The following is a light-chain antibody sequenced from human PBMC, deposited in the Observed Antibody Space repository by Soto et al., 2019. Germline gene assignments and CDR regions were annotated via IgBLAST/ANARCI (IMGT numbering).Light chain of an antibody. J-gene: IGKJ5*01. CDR3: QHYNRSPPIT. CDR1: QSVRSTS. Sequence: DIVLTQSPGTLSLSPGERATLACRASQSVRSTSLAWYQQRSGQAPSLLIYGTSSRATGIPDRFSGGGSGTDFTLTISRLEPEDLAVYYRQHYNRSPPITFGQGTRLEIK. V-gene: IGKV3-20*01. CDR2: GTS.